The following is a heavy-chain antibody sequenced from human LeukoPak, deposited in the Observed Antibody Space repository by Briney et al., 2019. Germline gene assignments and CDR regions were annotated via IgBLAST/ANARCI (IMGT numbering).Heavy chain of an antibody. CDR3: ARGVYDSSGYYYVYIDY. Sequence: ASVKVSCKASGYTFTGYYMHWVRQAPGQGLEWMGIINPSGGSTSYAQKFQGRVTMTRDMSTSTVYMELSSLRSEDTAVYYCARGVYDSSGYYYVYIDYWGQGTLVTVSS. J-gene: IGHJ4*02. D-gene: IGHD3-22*01. V-gene: IGHV1-46*01. CDR2: INPSGGST. CDR1: GYTFTGYY.